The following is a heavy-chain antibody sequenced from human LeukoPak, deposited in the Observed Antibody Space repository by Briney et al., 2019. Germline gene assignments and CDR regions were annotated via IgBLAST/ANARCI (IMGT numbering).Heavy chain of an antibody. J-gene: IGHJ4*02. CDR3: AKRHSSGWYYFDY. CDR1: GFTVSSNY. V-gene: IGHV3-53*01. Sequence: GGSLRLSCAASGFTVSSNYMSWVRQAPGKGLEWVSVIYSGGSTYYADSVKGRFTISRDNSKNTLYLQVNSLRAEDTAVYYCAKRHSSGWYYFDYWGQGTLVTVSS. CDR2: IYSGGST. D-gene: IGHD6-19*01.